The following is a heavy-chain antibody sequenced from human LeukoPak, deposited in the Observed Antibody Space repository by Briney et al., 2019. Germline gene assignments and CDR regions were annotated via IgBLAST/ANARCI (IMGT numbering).Heavy chain of an antibody. V-gene: IGHV3-11*04. CDR3: ARWRGRRWELLFDY. CDR2: IKGNGATT. CDR1: GFTFSNYY. D-gene: IGHD1-26*01. Sequence: GGPLRLSCEASGFTFSNYYMSWIRQAPGKWLEWVSHIKGNGATTYYADSVRGRFTISRDNAKNSLYLQMNSLRAEDTAVYYCARWRGRRWELLFDYWGQGTLVTVSS. J-gene: IGHJ4*02.